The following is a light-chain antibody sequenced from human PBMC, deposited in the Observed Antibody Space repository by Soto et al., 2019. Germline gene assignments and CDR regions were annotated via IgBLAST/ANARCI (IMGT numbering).Light chain of an antibody. CDR2: EGT. V-gene: IGLV2-23*01. Sequence: QSALTQPASVSGSPGQSITISCTGTSSDVGCYHLVSWYQHHPGKAPKLMIYEGTKRPSGVSNRFSGSKSGNTASLTISGLQAEDEADYYCCSYSGGSTYVFGSGTKVTVL. J-gene: IGLJ1*01. CDR1: SSDVGCYHL. CDR3: CSYSGGSTYV.